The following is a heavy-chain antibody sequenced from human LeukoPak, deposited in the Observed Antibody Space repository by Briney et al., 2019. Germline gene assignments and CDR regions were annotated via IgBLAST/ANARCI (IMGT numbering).Heavy chain of an antibody. D-gene: IGHD2-21*02. J-gene: IGHJ4*02. CDR2: IYYSGST. CDR3: ARSRIVVVTAIPTLFYY. Sequence: SETLSLTCTVSGGSISSSSDFWGWLRQPPGKGLEWIGSIYYSGSTYYNPSLKSRVTISVDTSKNQFSLKLSSVTAADTAVYYCARSRIVVVTAIPTLFYYWGQGTLVTVSS. CDR1: GGSISSSSDF. V-gene: IGHV4-39*01.